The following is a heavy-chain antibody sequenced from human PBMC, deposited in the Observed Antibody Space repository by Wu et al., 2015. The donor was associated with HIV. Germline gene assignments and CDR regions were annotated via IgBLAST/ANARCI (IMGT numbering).Heavy chain of an antibody. Sequence: QVQLVQSGAEVKKPGSSVRVSCKASGGTFSNYAISWVRQAPGQGLEWMGRIIPIFGSSKYAQKFQGRVTITADESTTTAYMELSSLRSEDTAVYYCARHILDSSGWMVPFDYWGQGTLVTVSS. D-gene: IGHD6-19*01. J-gene: IGHJ4*02. CDR1: GGTFSNYA. V-gene: IGHV1-69*13. CDR3: ARHILDSSGWMVPFDY. CDR2: IIPIFGSS.